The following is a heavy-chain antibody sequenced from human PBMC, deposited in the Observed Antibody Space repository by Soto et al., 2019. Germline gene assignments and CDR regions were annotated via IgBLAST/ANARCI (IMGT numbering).Heavy chain of an antibody. CDR3: ARDLRSTDYYFDL. CDR2: INGYTGDA. D-gene: IGHD2-2*01. CDR1: GYTFSNYG. Sequence: QVQLVQSGGEVKNPGASVKVSCKASGYTFSNYGISWVRQAPGQGLEWMGWINGYTGDANYAQNLQGRVTVTTDTSTNTVYMEVRSLRFDDPAVYYCARDLRSTDYYFDLWGRGTLVIVSS. V-gene: IGHV1-18*01. J-gene: IGHJ2*01.